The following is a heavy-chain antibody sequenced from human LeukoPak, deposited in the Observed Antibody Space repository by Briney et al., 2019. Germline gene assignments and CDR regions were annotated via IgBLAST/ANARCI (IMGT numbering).Heavy chain of an antibody. CDR2: ISSSSSYI. Sequence: PGGSLRLSCATSGFTFSSYSMSWVRQAPGKGLEWVSSISSSSSYIYYADSVKGRFTISRDNAKNSLYLQMNSLRAEDTAVYYCAARGHDWDYFDYWGQGTLVTVSS. V-gene: IGHV3-21*01. J-gene: IGHJ4*02. CDR3: AARGHDWDYFDY. D-gene: IGHD3-16*01. CDR1: GFTFSSYS.